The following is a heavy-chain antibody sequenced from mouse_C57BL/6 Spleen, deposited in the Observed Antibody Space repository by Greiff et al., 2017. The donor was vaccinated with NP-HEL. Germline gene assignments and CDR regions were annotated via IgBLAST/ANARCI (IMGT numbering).Heavy chain of an antibody. CDR3: ARGGNYQEFAY. CDR2: ISNLAYSI. V-gene: IGHV5-15*01. Sequence: DVMLVESGGGLVQPGGSLKLSCAASGFTFSDYGMAWVRQAPRKGPEWVAFISNLAYSIYYADTVTGRFTISRENAKNTLYLEMSSLRSEDTAMYYCARGGNYQEFAYWGQGTLVTVSA. J-gene: IGHJ3*01. D-gene: IGHD2-1*01. CDR1: GFTFSDYG.